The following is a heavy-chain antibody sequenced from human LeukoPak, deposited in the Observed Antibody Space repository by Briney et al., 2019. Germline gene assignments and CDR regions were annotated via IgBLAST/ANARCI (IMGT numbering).Heavy chain of an antibody. V-gene: IGHV4-39*07. CDR3: ARDVGPLWFGELPLFDY. CDR2: IYYTGST. J-gene: IGHJ4*02. CDR1: GGSISSSSYY. D-gene: IGHD3-10*01. Sequence: SETLSLTCTVSGGSISSSSYYWGWIRQPPGKGLEWIGSIYYTGSTYYNPSLKSRVTISIDTSKNQFSLKLSSVTAADTAVYYCARDVGPLWFGELPLFDYWGQGTLVTVSS.